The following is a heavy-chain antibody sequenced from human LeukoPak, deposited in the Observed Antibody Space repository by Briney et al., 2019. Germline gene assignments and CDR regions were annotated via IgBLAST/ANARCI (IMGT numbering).Heavy chain of an antibody. Sequence: GASVKVSCKASGYTFTSYGISWVRQAPGQGLEWMGWISAYNGNTNYAQKLQGRVTMTTDTSTSTAYMELRSLRSDDTAVYYCARDYYASGSYYIGWAYWGQGTLVTVSS. CDR3: ARDYYASGSYYIGWAY. CDR1: GYTFTSYG. V-gene: IGHV1-18*01. J-gene: IGHJ4*02. D-gene: IGHD3-10*01. CDR2: ISAYNGNT.